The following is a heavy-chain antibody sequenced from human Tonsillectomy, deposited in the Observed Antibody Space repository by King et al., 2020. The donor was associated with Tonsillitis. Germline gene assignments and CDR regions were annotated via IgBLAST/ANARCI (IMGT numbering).Heavy chain of an antibody. D-gene: IGHD6-19*01. CDR1: GFTFSTYW. J-gene: IGHJ4*02. CDR2: IQSDGSST. CDR3: ARVRAFTGIAVDY. V-gene: IGHV3-74*01. Sequence: VQLVESGGGLVQPGGSLRLSCEASGFTFSTYWMHWVRQAPGKGLVWVSRIQSDGSSTSYADSVKGRFTVFRDNAKNTLYLQMNSLRADDTAVYYCARVRAFTGIAVDYWGQGTLVTVSS.